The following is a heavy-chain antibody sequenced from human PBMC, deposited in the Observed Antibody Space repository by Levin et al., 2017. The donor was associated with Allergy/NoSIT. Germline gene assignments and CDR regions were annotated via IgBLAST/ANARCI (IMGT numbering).Heavy chain of an antibody. CDR2: ISYNGRNK. CDR1: GFNLSSYG. V-gene: IGHV3-30*18. J-gene: IGHJ6*02. D-gene: IGHD1-1*01. CDR3: ANFWVQLPGVGVDV. Sequence: GGSLRLSCAASGFNLSSYGMHWVRQAPGKGLEWVAFISYNGRNKYYAESVKGRFTVSRDISKETLYLQMNSLRTEDTAIYSCANFWVQLPGVGVDVWGRGTTVTVS.